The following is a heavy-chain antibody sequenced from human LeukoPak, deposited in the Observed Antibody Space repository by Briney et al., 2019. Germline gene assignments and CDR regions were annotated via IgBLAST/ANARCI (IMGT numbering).Heavy chain of an antibody. D-gene: IGHD2-2*01. CDR2: IYYSGST. V-gene: IGHV4-59*01. CDR3: ARDRSGDCSSTSCYQQGPHYYYYGMDV. J-gene: IGHJ6*02. Sequence: PSETLSLTCTVSGGSISSYYWSWIRQPPGKGLEWIGYIYYSGSTTYNPSLKSRVTISVDTSKNQFSLKLSSVTAADTAVYYCARDRSGDCSSTSCYQQGPHYYYYGMDVWGQGTTVTVSS. CDR1: GGSISSYY.